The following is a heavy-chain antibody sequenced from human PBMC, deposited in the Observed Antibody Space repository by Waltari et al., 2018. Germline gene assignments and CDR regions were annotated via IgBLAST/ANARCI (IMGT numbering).Heavy chain of an antibody. CDR1: GGSFSGYY. V-gene: IGHV4-34*01. J-gene: IGHJ4*02. D-gene: IGHD6-6*01. CDR3: AIWSSSSVMLNY. CDR2: INHSGST. Sequence: QVQLQQWGAGLLKPSETLSLTCAVYGGSFSGYYWSWIRQPPGKGLEWSGEINHSGSTNYNPSLKSRVTISVDTSKNQFSLKLSSVTAADTAVYYCAIWSSSSVMLNYWGQGTLVTVSS.